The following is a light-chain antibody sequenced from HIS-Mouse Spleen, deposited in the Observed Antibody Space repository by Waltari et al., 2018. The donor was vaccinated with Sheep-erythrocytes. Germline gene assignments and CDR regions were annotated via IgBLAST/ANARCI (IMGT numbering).Light chain of an antibody. V-gene: IGLV2-14*01. Sequence: QSALTQPPSASGSPGQSVTISCTGTSSDVGGYNYVSWYQQHHGKAPKLMIYEGSKRPSGVSNRFSGSKSGNTASLTISGLQAEDEADYYCSSYTSSSTFVVFGGGTKLTVL. J-gene: IGLJ2*01. CDR3: SSYTSSSTFVV. CDR2: EGS. CDR1: SSDVGGYNY.